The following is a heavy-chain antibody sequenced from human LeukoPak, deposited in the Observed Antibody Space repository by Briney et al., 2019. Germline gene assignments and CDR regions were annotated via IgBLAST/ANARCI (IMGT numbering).Heavy chain of an antibody. D-gene: IGHD3-10*01. V-gene: IGHV3-30*03. CDR1: GFTFSDYS. CDR3: ARGNYYGSGATLKFYYFDY. CDR2: MSYDGNNK. Sequence: GGSLRLYCAASGFTFSDYSMHWVRQAPGKGLEWVADMSYDGNNKYYADSVKGRVTISRDNPNNTLYLQMNSLRADDTAVYYCARGNYYGSGATLKFYYFDYWGQGALVTVSS. J-gene: IGHJ4*02.